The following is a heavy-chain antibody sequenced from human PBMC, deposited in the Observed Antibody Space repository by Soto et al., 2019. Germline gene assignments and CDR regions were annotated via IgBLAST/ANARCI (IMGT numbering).Heavy chain of an antibody. Sequence: GGSLRLSCAASGFIFTNYAMNWVRQAPGKGLEWVSAISGSGATSYYPDSVKGRFTISRDNSKNTLYLQMNNLRAEDTAVYYCTKGGIPLRYNIPKVAFDSWGQGSLVTVSS. V-gene: IGHV3-23*01. CDR1: GFIFTNYA. CDR2: ISGSGATS. D-gene: IGHD1-1*01. J-gene: IGHJ4*02. CDR3: TKGGIPLRYNIPKVAFDS.